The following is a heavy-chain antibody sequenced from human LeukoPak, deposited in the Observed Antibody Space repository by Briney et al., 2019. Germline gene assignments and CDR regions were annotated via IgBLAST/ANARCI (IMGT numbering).Heavy chain of an antibody. CDR2: ITGNSDTK. J-gene: IGHJ5*02. CDR3: AKGPGARGRCNWFDP. CDR1: GFSFMRYE. Sequence: GGSLRLSCVVSGFSFMRYEMNWVRQAPGKGPEWVSYITGNSDTKYYAGSVRGRFTISRDNAKNSLYLQMDSLRPEDTAIYYCAKGPGARGRCNWFDPWGQGTLVTVSS. D-gene: IGHD6-19*01. V-gene: IGHV3-48*03.